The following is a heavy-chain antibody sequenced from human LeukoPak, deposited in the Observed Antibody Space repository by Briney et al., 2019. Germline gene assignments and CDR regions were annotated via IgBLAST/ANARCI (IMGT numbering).Heavy chain of an antibody. V-gene: IGHV4-30-4*01. J-gene: IGHJ4*02. CDR3: ARRNFYYYGSGTYPARFVY. D-gene: IGHD3-10*01. Sequence: SETLSLTCTVSGGSIRTGDYYWSWIRQPPGKGLEWIGNIYFSGDTSYNPSLKSRLTISLDTSKNQFSLTLTSVTAADTAFYYCARRNFYYYGSGTYPARFVYWGQGILATVSS. CDR1: GGSIRTGDYY. CDR2: IYFSGDT.